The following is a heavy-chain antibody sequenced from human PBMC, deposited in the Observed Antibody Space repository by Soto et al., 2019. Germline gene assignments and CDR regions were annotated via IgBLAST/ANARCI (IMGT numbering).Heavy chain of an antibody. CDR1: GGSISSYY. Sequence: PSETLSRTCTVSGGSISSYYWSWIRRPPGKGLEWIGYIYYSGSTNYNPSLKSRVTISVDTSKNQFSLKLSSVTAADTAVYYCARDGRDGYNWWLDYWGQGTLVTVS. J-gene: IGHJ4*02. CDR3: ARDGRDGYNWWLDY. D-gene: IGHD1-1*01. CDR2: IYYSGST. V-gene: IGHV4-59*01.